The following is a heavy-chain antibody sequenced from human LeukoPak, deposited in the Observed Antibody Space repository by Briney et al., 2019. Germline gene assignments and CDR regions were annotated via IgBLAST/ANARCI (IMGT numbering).Heavy chain of an antibody. CDR1: GGSISSYY. CDR2: IYYSGST. Sequence: RPSETLSLTCTVSGGSISSYYWSWIRQPPGKGLEWIGYIYYSGSTNYNPSLKSRVTISVDTSKNQFSLKLSSVTAADTAVYYCARQGIHFIWFDPWGQGTLVTVSS. V-gene: IGHV4-59*08. J-gene: IGHJ5*02. D-gene: IGHD5-18*01. CDR3: ARQGIHFIWFDP.